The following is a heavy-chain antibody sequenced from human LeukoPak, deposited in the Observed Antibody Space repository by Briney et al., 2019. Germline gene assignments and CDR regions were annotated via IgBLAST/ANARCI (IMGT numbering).Heavy chain of an antibody. D-gene: IGHD2-2*01. CDR2: INPCEGNT. CDR1: GYTFTSYG. Sequence: ASVKVSCKASGYTFTSYGVSWVRQAPGQGLEWMGWINPCEGNTNYAQKFQGRVNMTTDTSTSTAYMELRSLRSDDTAVYYCARDQGYYFDYWGQGTLVSVSS. CDR3: ARDQGYYFDY. J-gene: IGHJ4*02. V-gene: IGHV1-18*01.